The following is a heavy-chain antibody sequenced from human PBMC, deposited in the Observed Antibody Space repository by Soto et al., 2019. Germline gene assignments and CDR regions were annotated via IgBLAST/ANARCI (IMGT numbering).Heavy chain of an antibody. J-gene: IGHJ1*01. D-gene: IGHD6-13*01. CDR1: GFPFDDYA. Sequence: EVQLVESGGGLVQPGRSLRLSCAASGFPFDDYAMHWLRQVPGKGLEWVSGINWNSGSIGYGDSVKGRFAISRDNAKNSLHLQMNSLSAEDTAFYYCVKDESINWYSGHFRHWGQGTLVTVSS. CDR3: VKDESINWYSGHFRH. V-gene: IGHV3-9*01. CDR2: INWNSGSI.